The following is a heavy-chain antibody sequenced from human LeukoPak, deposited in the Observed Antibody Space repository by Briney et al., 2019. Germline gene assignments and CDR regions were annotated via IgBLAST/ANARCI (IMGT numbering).Heavy chain of an antibody. J-gene: IGHJ4*02. D-gene: IGHD5-12*01. Sequence: GASVKVSCKASGYTFTSYYMHWVRQAPGQGLEWMGIINPSGGSTSYAQKFQGRVTMIRDTSTSTVYMELSSLRSEDTAVYYCARVRSRDSGYDWIDYWGQGTLVTVSS. CDR3: ARVRSRDSGYDWIDY. CDR2: INPSGGST. CDR1: GYTFTSYY. V-gene: IGHV1-46*01.